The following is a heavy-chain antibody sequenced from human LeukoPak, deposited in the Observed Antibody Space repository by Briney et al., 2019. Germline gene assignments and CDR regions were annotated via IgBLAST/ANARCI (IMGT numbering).Heavy chain of an antibody. CDR3: ARGSVTIFGGD. CDR2: IKQDGSDR. CDR1: RFTFSSYW. V-gene: IGHV3-7*04. Sequence: PGGSLRLSCTASRFTFSSYWMNWVRQAPGKGLEWVANIKQDGSDRFYVDSVKGRFTISRDNTKNSLYLQMNSLRAEDTAVYYCARGSVTIFGGDWGQGTLVTVSS. J-gene: IGHJ4*02. D-gene: IGHD3-3*01.